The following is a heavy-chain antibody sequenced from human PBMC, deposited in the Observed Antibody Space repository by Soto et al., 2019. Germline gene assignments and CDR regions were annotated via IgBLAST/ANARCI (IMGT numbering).Heavy chain of an antibody. CDR1: GFTFSSYE. D-gene: IGHD5-18*01. V-gene: IGHV3-48*03. J-gene: IGHJ4*02. CDR2: ISSSGSTI. CDR3: ARGEYSYGFDY. Sequence: VGSLRLSCAASGFTFSSYEMNLVRQAPGKGLEWVSYISSSGSTIYYADSVKGRFTISRDNAKNSLYLQMNSLRAEDTAVYYCARGEYSYGFDYWGQGTLVTVSS.